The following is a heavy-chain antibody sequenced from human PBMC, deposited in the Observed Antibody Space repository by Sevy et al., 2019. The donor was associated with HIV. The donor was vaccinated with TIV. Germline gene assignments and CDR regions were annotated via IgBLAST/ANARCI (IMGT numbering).Heavy chain of an antibody. Sequence: SETLSLTCSVSYGPISAYYWNWIRQSPGKGLEWIGYILYSGSTNYNPSFKSRVTMSLDTSKNQFSLQLNSVTAADTALYYCARAPPVRSGDDSLNWFDPWGRGTLVTVSS. V-gene: IGHV4-59*01. CDR1: YGPISAYY. J-gene: IGHJ5*02. CDR3: ARAPPVRSGDDSLNWFDP. CDR2: ILYSGST. D-gene: IGHD5-12*01.